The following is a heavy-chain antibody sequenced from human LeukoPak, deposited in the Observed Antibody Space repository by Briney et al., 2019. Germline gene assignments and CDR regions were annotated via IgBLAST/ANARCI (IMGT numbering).Heavy chain of an antibody. Sequence: GGSLRLSCAGSGFTFSGYEMNWVRQAPGKGLEWVSYISSAGETRYYADSVKGRFTISRDNAKNSLYLQMNSLRAEDTAVYYCARVVGYMDYWGQGTLVTVSS. V-gene: IGHV3-48*03. CDR2: ISSAGETR. CDR3: ARVVGYMDY. CDR1: GFTFSGYE. D-gene: IGHD6-13*01. J-gene: IGHJ4*02.